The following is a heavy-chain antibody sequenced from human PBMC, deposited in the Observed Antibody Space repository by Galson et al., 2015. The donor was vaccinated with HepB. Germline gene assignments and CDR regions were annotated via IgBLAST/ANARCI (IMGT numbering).Heavy chain of an antibody. V-gene: IGHV4-59*08. CDR1: GDSFSSYY. D-gene: IGHD6-19*01. CDR2: IFYSGTT. J-gene: IGHJ4*02. CDR3: ARHVGGSSGWYGERGYDY. Sequence: ETLSLTCTVSGDSFSSYYWHWIRQPPEKGLEWIGYIFYSGTTDYNPSLKSRATILVDTSKNQFSLKLRSVTTADTAVYFCARHVGGSSGWYGERGYDYWGQGTLVTVSS.